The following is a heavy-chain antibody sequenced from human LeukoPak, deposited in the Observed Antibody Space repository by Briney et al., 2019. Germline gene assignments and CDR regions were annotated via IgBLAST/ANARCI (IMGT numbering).Heavy chain of an antibody. CDR2: IIPIFGTT. D-gene: IGHD7-27*01. V-gene: IGHV1-69*05. Sequence: ASVKVSCKASGGTFNNYVISWVRQAPGQGPEWMGGIIPIFGTTNYAQKFQDRVTMTRNTSISTAYMELSSLRSDDTAVYYCARGPPNWGYDYWGPGTLVTVSS. CDR3: ARGPPNWGYDY. J-gene: IGHJ4*02. CDR1: GGTFNNYV.